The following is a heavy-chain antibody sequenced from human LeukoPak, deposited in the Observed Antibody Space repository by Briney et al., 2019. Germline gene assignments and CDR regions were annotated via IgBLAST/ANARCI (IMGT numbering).Heavy chain of an antibody. J-gene: IGHJ4*02. Sequence: ASVKVSCNASGYTFTSYGMHWVLQAPGQRLEAMGWINAGNGNTKYSQEFQGRVTITRDTSASTAYMELSSLRSEDMAVYYCARGGTYYYDSSGYYHEPFDYWGQGTLVTVSS. D-gene: IGHD3-22*01. V-gene: IGHV1-3*03. CDR2: INAGNGNT. CDR3: ARGGTYYYDSSGYYHEPFDY. CDR1: GYTFTSYG.